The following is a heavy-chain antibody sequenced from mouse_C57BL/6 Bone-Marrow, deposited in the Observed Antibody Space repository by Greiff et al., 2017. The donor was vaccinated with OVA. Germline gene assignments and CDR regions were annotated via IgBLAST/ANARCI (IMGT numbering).Heavy chain of an antibody. J-gene: IGHJ4*01. CDR3: AREGITTVVPYYYAMDY. Sequence: VQLQQSGAELARPGASVKLSCKASGYTFTSYGISWVKQRTGQGLEWIGEIYPRSGNTYYNEKFKGKATLTADKSSSTAYMELRSLTSEDSAVYFCAREGITTVVPYYYAMDYWGQGTSVTVSS. CDR1: GYTFTSYG. D-gene: IGHD1-1*01. V-gene: IGHV1-81*01. CDR2: IYPRSGNT.